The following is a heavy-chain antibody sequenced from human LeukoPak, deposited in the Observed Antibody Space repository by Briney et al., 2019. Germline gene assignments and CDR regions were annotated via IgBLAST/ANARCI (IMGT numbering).Heavy chain of an antibody. CDR2: IYTSGST. J-gene: IGHJ4*02. CDR1: GGSISSGSYY. D-gene: IGHD3-10*01. Sequence: SETLSLTCTVSGGSISSGSYYWSWIRQPAGKGLEWIGRIYTSGSTNYNPSLKSRVTISVDTSKNQFSLKLSSVTAADTAVYYCARGSPFGELSSVYWGQGTLVTVSS. CDR3: ARGSPFGELSSVY. V-gene: IGHV4-61*02.